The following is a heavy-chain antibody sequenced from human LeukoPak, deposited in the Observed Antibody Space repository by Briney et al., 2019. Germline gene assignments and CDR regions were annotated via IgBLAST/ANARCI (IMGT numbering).Heavy chain of an antibody. Sequence: SETLSLTCAVYGGSFSGYYWSWIRQPPGKGLEWIGEINHSGSTNYNPSLKSRVTISVDTSKNQFSLKLSSVTAADTAVYYCARGFGSQAPNDYWGRGTLVTVSS. CDR2: INHSGST. CDR1: GGSFSGYY. CDR3: ARGFGSQAPNDY. V-gene: IGHV4-34*01. D-gene: IGHD3-16*01. J-gene: IGHJ4*02.